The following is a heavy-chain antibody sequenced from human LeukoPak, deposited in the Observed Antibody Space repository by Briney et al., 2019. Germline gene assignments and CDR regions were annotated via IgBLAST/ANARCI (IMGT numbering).Heavy chain of an antibody. V-gene: IGHV3-48*03. CDR3: ASSCPFHY. CDR2: IRSSANST. J-gene: IGHJ4*02. Sequence: GGSLTLACAASGFTVSTFEMKWVRHAPGKGLDWVSYIRSSANSTYYAASLNHRFPISSDNPKNSLYLQTNSLRAEDTAVYYCASSCPFHYWGEGTLVTVSS. CDR1: GFTVSTFE. D-gene: IGHD2-2*01.